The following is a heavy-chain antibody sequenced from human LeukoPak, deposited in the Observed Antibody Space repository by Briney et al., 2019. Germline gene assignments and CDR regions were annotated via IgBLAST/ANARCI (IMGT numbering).Heavy chain of an antibody. CDR3: ASPGYCSSTSCSIDY. V-gene: IGHV4-34*01. CDR2: INHSGST. D-gene: IGHD2-2*01. J-gene: IGHJ4*02. Sequence: SETLSLTCAVYGGSFSGYNWSWIRRPPGKGLEWIGEINHSGSTNYNPSLKSRVTISVDTSKNQFSLKLSSVTAADTAVYYCASPGYCSSTSCSIDYWGQGTLVTVSS. CDR1: GGSFSGYN.